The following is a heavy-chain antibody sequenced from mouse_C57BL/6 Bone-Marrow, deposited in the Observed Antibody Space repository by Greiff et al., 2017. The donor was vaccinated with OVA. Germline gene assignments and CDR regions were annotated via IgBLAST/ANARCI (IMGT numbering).Heavy chain of an antibody. CDR2: IWSGGST. CDR3: ARSDYDSDYYAMDY. Sequence: VKLMESGPGLVQPSQSLSITCTVSGFSLTSYGVHWVRHSPGKGLEWLGVIWSGGSTDYNAAFISRLSISKDNSKSQVFFKMNSLQADDTAIYYCARSDYDSDYYAMDYWGQGTSVTVSS. V-gene: IGHV2-2*01. J-gene: IGHJ4*01. CDR1: GFSLTSYG. D-gene: IGHD2-4*01.